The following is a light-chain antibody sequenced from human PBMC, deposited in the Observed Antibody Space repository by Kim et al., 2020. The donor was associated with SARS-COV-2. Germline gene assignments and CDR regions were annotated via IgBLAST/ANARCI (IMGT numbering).Light chain of an antibody. Sequence: QSALTQPASVSGSPGQSITISCTGTSSDVGGYNYVSWYQQHPGKAPKLMIYDVSNRPSGVSNRFSGSKSGNTASLTISGLQAEDEADYYCAAWDDSPWVFGGGTQLTVL. CDR2: DVS. J-gene: IGLJ3*02. V-gene: IGLV2-14*03. CDR1: SSDVGGYNY. CDR3: AAWDDSPWV.